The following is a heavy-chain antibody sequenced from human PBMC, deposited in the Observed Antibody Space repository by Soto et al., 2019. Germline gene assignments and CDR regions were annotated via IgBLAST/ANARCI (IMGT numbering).Heavy chain of an antibody. Sequence: EVQLVESGGGLVKPGGSLRLSCAASGFTFSSYSMNWVRQAPGKGLEWVSSISSASSYTYYADSVKGRFTISRDNAKNSKFLQMNSLRAEDTAMYDCARVKTGSAAGIGSPADYWGQGTLVTVSS. CDR2: ISSASSYT. CDR1: GFTFSSYS. V-gene: IGHV3-21*01. CDR3: ARVKTGSAAGIGSPADY. D-gene: IGHD6-13*01. J-gene: IGHJ4*02.